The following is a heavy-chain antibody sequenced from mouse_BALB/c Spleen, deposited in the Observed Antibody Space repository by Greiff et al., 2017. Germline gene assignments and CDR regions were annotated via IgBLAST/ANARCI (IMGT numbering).Heavy chain of an antibody. Sequence: EVQLVESGGGLVQPGGSLRLSCATSGFTFTDYYMSWVRQPPGKALEWLGFIRNKANGYTTEYSASVKGRFTISRDNSQSILYLQMNTLRAEDSATYYCARDRGDYYAMDDWGQGTSVTVSS. CDR2: IRNKANGYTT. J-gene: IGHJ4*01. V-gene: IGHV7-3*02. CDR1: GFTFTDYY. CDR3: ARDRGDYYAMDD.